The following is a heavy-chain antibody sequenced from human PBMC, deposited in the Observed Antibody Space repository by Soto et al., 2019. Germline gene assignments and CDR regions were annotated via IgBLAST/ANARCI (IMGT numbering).Heavy chain of an antibody. CDR1: GFTFSDYY. V-gene: IGHV3-11*05. Sequence: QVQLVESGGGLVKPGGSLRLSCAASGFTFSDYYMSWIRQAPGKGLEWVSYISSSSSHTNYADSVKGRFTISRDNAKNSLYLQMSSLRAEDTAVYYCARAIWGSTSGWDYWGQGTLVTVSS. CDR3: ARAIWGSTSGWDY. J-gene: IGHJ4*02. D-gene: IGHD6-13*01. CDR2: ISSSSSHT.